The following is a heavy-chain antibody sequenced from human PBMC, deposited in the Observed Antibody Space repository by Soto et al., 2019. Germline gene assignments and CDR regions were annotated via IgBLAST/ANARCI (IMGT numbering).Heavy chain of an antibody. D-gene: IGHD5-18*01. CDR1: GYSFTSYW. CDR2: IYPGDSDT. Sequence: PGESLKISCKGSGYSFTSYWIGWVRQMPGKGLGWMGIIYPGDSDTRYSPSFQGQVTISADKPISTAYLQWSSLKASDTAMYYCARGRYSYGLDNAFGIWGQGTMVP. V-gene: IGHV5-51*01. J-gene: IGHJ3*02. CDR3: ARGRYSYGLDNAFGI.